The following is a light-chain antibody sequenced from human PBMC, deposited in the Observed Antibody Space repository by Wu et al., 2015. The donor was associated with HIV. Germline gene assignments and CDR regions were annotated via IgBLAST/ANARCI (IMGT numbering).Light chain of an antibody. CDR3: QQSYITPWT. CDR1: QSVSSRH. J-gene: IGKJ1*01. CDR2: DAF. V-gene: IGKV3D-20*02. Sequence: ESVLTQSPSTLSLSPGERAIISCRASQSVSSRHLAWYQQKPGLAPRLLFFDAFVRATGIPDRFTASGSAADFTLTISSLQPEDFATYFCQQSYITPWTFGLGPRWKSN.